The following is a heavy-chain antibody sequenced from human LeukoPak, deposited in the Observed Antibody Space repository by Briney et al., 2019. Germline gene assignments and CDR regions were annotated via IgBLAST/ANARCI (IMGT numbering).Heavy chain of an antibody. CDR1: GFTFNSYA. CDR2: ISGSGGGT. V-gene: IGHV3-23*01. CDR3: ARDRTGYSSSWYWFDP. Sequence: HPGGSLRLSCAASGFTFNSYAMSWVRQAPEKGLEWVATISGSGGGTYYADSVKGRFTISRDNSKNTLYLQMNSLRAEDTAVYYCARDRTGYSSSWYWFDPWGQGTLVTVSS. J-gene: IGHJ5*02. D-gene: IGHD6-13*01.